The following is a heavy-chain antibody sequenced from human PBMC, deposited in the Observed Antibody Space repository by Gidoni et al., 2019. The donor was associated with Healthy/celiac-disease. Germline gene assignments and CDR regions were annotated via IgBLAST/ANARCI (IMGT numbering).Heavy chain of an antibody. J-gene: IGHJ4*02. CDR1: GFTFSSYE. CDR3: ARTLSPIVGAVDY. D-gene: IGHD1-26*01. V-gene: IGHV3-48*03. Sequence: EVQLVESGGGLVQPGGSLSLSCAASGFTFSSYEMNWVRQAPGKGLEWVSYISSSGSTIYYADSVKGRFTISRDNAKNSLYLQMNSLRAEDTAVYYCARTLSPIVGAVDYWGQGTLVTVSS. CDR2: ISSSGSTI.